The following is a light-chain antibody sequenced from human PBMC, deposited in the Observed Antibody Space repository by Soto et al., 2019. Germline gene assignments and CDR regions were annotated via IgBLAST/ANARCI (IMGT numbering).Light chain of an antibody. CDR2: LNSDGSH. CDR3: QTWGTGTVI. Sequence: QLVLTQSPSASASLGASVKLTCVLSSGHSNYAVAWHQQQPEKGPRYLMRLNSDGSHNRGDGIPDRFSGSSSGTERYLTISRLQSEDEVDYYCQTWGTGTVIFGGGTKVTVL. V-gene: IGLV4-69*01. J-gene: IGLJ2*01. CDR1: SGHSNYA.